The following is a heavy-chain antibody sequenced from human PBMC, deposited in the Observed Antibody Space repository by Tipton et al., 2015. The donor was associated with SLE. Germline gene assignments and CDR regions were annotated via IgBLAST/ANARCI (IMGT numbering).Heavy chain of an antibody. CDR3: AGAPLGSITGFDV. D-gene: IGHD5-24*01. CDR2: IYHTGST. V-gene: IGHV4-4*02. CDR1: GDSISSLYW. Sequence: TLSLTCDVSGDSISSLYWWSWVRQSPGKGLEWIADIYHTGSTNYNPSLKSRVTISIDTSKNQFSLKMTSMTAADTAVYYCAGAPLGSITGFDVWGQGTTVTVSS. J-gene: IGHJ6*02.